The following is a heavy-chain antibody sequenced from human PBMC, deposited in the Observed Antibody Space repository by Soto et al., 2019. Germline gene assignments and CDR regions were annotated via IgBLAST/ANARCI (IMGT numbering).Heavy chain of an antibody. J-gene: IGHJ3*02. D-gene: IGHD2-2*01. V-gene: IGHV3-7*01. CDR3: ARRYCSSTSCYPSAFDI. Sequence: PGGSLRLSCAASGFTFSSYAMSWVRQAPGKGLEWVSAIRDDGGKKYYVDSVKGRSTISRDNAKNTLYLQMNSLRAEDTAVYYCARRYCSSTSCYPSAFDIWGQGTMVTVSS. CDR2: IRDDGGKK. CDR1: GFTFSSYA.